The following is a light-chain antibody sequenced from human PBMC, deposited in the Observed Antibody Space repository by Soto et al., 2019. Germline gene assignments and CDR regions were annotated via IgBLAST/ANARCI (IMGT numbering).Light chain of an antibody. CDR2: EVS. J-gene: IGLJ1*01. CDR1: SNDVGGYNY. Sequence: QSALTQPASVSGSPGQSITISCTGTSNDVGGYNYVSWYQHHPGKAPKLMIYEVSDRPSGVSNRFSGSKSGNTASLTISGLQAEDEAYYYCRSYTGSNIRYVFGTGTKLTVL. V-gene: IGLV2-14*01. CDR3: RSYTGSNIRYV.